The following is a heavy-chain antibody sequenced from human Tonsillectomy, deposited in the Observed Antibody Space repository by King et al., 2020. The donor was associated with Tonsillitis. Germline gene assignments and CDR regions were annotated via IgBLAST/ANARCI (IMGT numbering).Heavy chain of an antibody. CDR2: IKSKTDGGTT. CDR3: TTGGGRGWYGGGDY. D-gene: IGHD6-19*01. V-gene: IGHV3-15*07. J-gene: IGHJ4*02. Sequence: AQLVQSGGGLVKPGGSLRLSCAASGFTFSNAWMNWVRQAPGKGLEWVGRIKSKTDGGTTDCPAPGNGRFTISRDDSKNTLYLQMNSLKTEDTDVYYCTTGGGRGWYGGGDYWGQGTLVTVSS. CDR1: GFTFSNAW.